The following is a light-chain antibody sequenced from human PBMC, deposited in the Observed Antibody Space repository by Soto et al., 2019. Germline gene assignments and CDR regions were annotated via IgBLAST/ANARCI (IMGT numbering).Light chain of an antibody. CDR3: QQRSNWPPT. CDR2: DAS. CDR1: QSVSSY. V-gene: IGKV3-11*01. Sequence: EIVLTQSPATLSLSLGERATLSCRASQSVSSYLAWYQQKPGQAPRLLIYDASNRATGIPARFSGSGSATDFTPTISSLEHEDVAVYYCQQRSNWPPTFGQGTKVEIK. J-gene: IGKJ1*01.